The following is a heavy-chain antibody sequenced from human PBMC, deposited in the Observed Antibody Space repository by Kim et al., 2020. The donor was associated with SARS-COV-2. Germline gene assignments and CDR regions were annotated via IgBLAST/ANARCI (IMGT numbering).Heavy chain of an antibody. CDR1: GYTFTSYA. Sequence: ASVKVSCKASGYTFTSYAMNWVRQAPGQGLEWMGWINTNTGNPTYAQGFTGRFVFSLDTSVSTAYLQISSLKAEDTAVYYCARDFTPNKPFFGELSFDYWGQGTLVTVSS. CDR2: INTNTGNP. D-gene: IGHD3-10*01. V-gene: IGHV7-4-1*02. J-gene: IGHJ4*02. CDR3: ARDFTPNKPFFGELSFDY.